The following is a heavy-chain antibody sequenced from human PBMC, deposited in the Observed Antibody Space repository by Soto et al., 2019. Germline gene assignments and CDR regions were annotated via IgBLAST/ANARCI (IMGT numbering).Heavy chain of an antibody. CDR1: GFTFSSYS. CDR2: ISSSSSTI. Sequence: GGSLRLSCAASGFTFSSYSMNWVRQAPGKGLEWVSYISSSSSTIYYADSVKGRFTISRDNAKNSLYLQMNSLRAEDTAVYYCARPRYCSSTSCYSAGYFQHWGQGTLVTVSS. J-gene: IGHJ1*01. CDR3: ARPRYCSSTSCYSAGYFQH. V-gene: IGHV3-48*01. D-gene: IGHD2-2*01.